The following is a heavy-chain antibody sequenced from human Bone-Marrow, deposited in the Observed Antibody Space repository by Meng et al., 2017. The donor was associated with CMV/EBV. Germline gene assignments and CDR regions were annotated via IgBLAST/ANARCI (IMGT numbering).Heavy chain of an antibody. CDR2: IKQDGREK. CDR3: ARDGSSWIYPDY. D-gene: IGHD6-13*01. J-gene: IGHJ4*02. V-gene: IGHV3-7*01. Sequence: GESLKISCAASGFTFSSYSMNWVHQAPGKGLEWVANIKQDGREKYYVDSVKGRFTIYRDNAKNSLYLQMNSLRAEDTAVYYCARDGSSWIYPDYWGQGTLVTVSS. CDR1: GFTFSSYS.